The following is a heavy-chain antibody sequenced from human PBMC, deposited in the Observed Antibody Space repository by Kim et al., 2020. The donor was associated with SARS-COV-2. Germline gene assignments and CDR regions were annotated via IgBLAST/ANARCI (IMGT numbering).Heavy chain of an antibody. V-gene: IGHV1-18*01. CDR1: HYTFSDYG. Sequence: ASVKVSCKASHYTFSDYGISWVRQAPGNGLEWMGWISGYNGHTKFAQKLQGRVTMTTDTSTSTAYMELRNLTSDDTAVYYCARVGLVYYYDADDAFDIWGQGTMVTVSS. CDR2: ISGYNGHT. CDR3: ARVGLVYYYDADDAFDI. J-gene: IGHJ3*02. D-gene: IGHD3-22*01.